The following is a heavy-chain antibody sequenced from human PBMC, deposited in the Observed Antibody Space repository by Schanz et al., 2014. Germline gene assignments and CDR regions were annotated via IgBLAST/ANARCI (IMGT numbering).Heavy chain of an antibody. D-gene: IGHD6-19*01. Sequence: QVQLVQSGSELKKPGASVKVSCKASGYTFTNYAINWVRQAPGQGLEWVGWINTNTGNPTYAQGFTGRFVFSLDTSVSTAYLQISSLKAEDTAAYYCTTETIAMAGTFSIWGQGTLVTVSS. CDR1: GYTFTNYA. V-gene: IGHV7-4-1*02. J-gene: IGHJ4*02. CDR2: INTNTGNP. CDR3: TTETIAMAGTFSI.